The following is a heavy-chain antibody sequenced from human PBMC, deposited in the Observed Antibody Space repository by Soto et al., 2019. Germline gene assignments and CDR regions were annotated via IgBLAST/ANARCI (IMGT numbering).Heavy chain of an antibody. CDR2: INTYNGNT. D-gene: IGHD3-10*01. CDR1: GYSFTRYG. CDR3: AREMVRGVGSDY. Sequence: ASVKVSCKASGYSFTRYGIAWARQAPGQGLEWMGWINTYNGNTNYAQKLQGRVTMTTDTSTSTAYMELRSLRSDDTAVFYCAREMVRGVGSDYWGQGTLVTVSS. J-gene: IGHJ4*02. V-gene: IGHV1-18*01.